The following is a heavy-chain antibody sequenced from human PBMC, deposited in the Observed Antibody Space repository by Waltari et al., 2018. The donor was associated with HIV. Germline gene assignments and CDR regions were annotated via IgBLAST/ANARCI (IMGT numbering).Heavy chain of an antibody. J-gene: IGHJ4*02. V-gene: IGHV3-72*01. CDR1: GFTFSDHF. D-gene: IGHD3-3*01. CDR2: SSNKAASYTP. CDR3: SRDFGF. Sequence: VQLVESGGDLVQPGGSVRLSCAAAGFTFSDHFMDLVRRAPGRGLEWFARSSNKAASYTPYYAASVRGRFIISRDDSKSSVLLQMNSLKTEDTAVYDCSRDFGFWGPGTLVTVSS.